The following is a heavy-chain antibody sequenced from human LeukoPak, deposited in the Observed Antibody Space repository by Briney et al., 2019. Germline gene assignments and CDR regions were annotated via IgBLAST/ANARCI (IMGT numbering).Heavy chain of an antibody. CDR3: AREGRGGSYESQYYFDY. V-gene: IGHV3-48*03. D-gene: IGHD1-26*01. CDR2: ISSSGSTI. CDR1: GFTFSSYE. J-gene: IGHJ4*02. Sequence: GGSLRLSCAASGFTFSSYEMNWVRQAPGKGLEWVSYISSSGSTIYYADSVEGRFTISRDNAKNTLYLQMNSLRAEDTAVYYCAREGRGGSYESQYYFDYWGQGTLVTVSS.